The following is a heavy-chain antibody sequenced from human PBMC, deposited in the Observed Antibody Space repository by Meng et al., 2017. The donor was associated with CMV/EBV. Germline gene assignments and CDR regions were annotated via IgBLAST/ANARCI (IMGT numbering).Heavy chain of an antibody. CDR1: GGSSSGYY. Sequence: SETLSLTCAVYGGSSSGYYWSWIRQLPGKGLEWIGEINHSGSTNYNPSLKSRVTISVDTSKNQFSLKLSSVTAAETAVYYCASLLGYCSSTSYPHYYYYGMDVWGQGTTVTVSS. V-gene: IGHV4-34*01. J-gene: IGHJ6*02. CDR2: INHSGST. CDR3: ASLLGYCSSTSYPHYYYYGMDV. D-gene: IGHD2-2*03.